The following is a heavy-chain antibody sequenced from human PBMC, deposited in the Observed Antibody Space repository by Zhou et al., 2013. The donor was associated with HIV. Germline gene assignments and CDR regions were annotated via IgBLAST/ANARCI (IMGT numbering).Heavy chain of an antibody. CDR3: ARDDYYGSGPYAY. CDR2: IHSGGST. Sequence: QVQLQESGPGLVKPSETLSLTCTVSGDSMDSHYWSWIRQPPRKRLGWIGYIHSGGSTNYNPSLRGRVSISVDTSKNQFSLKLNYVTATDTAVYFCARDDYYGSGPYAYWGQGLLVTVS. CDR1: GDSMDSHY. J-gene: IGHJ4*02. V-gene: IGHV4-59*11. D-gene: IGHD3-10*01.